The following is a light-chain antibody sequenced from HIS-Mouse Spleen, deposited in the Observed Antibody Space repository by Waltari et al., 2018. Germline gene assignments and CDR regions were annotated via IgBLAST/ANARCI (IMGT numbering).Light chain of an antibody. CDR3: QQSYSTPPT. Sequence: DIQMTQSPSSLSASVGDRVTITCRASQSIRSYLNWYQQKPGKAPKLLSYAASSLQSGVPSRLSGSGSGTDFTLTISSLQPEDFATYYCQQSYSTPPTFGQGTKVEIK. CDR1: QSIRSY. CDR2: AAS. J-gene: IGKJ1*01. V-gene: IGKV1-39*01.